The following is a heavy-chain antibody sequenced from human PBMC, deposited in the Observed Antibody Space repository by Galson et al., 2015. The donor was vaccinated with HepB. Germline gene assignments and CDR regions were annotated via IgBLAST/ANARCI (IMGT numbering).Heavy chain of an antibody. CDR3: ARQRWKVEAVAVDY. Sequence: ETLSLTCTVSGGSISSSSYYWGWIRQPPGKGLEWVGSIYYSGSTYYNPSLKSRVTISVDTSKNQFSLKLSSVTAADTAVYYCARQRWKVEAVAVDYWGQGTLVTVSS. CDR2: IYYSGST. J-gene: IGHJ4*02. CDR1: GGSISSSSYY. D-gene: IGHD6-19*01. V-gene: IGHV4-39*01.